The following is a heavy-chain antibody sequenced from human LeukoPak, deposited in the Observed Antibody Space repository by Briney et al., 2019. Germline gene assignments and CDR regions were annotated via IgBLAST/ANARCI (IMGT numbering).Heavy chain of an antibody. J-gene: IGHJ4*02. Sequence: PSETLSLTCTVSGGSISSYYWSWIRQPPGKGLEWIGYIYYSGSTNYNPSLKSRVTISVDTSKNQFSLKLSSVTAADTAVYYCARGARWLVGYWGQGTLVTVSS. V-gene: IGHV4-59*01. CDR3: ARGARWLVGY. CDR1: GGSISSYY. CDR2: IYYSGST. D-gene: IGHD6-19*01.